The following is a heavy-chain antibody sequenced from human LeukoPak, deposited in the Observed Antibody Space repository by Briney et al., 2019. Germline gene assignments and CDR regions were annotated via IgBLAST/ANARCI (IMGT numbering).Heavy chain of an antibody. CDR1: GFTFSNYW. CDR3: ARDRDYYDSSGYYAHYLDY. CDR2: IKQDGSAK. J-gene: IGHJ4*02. D-gene: IGHD3-22*01. Sequence: PGGSLRLSCAASGFTFSNYWMSWVRQAPGKGLKWVANIKQDGSAKYNVDSVTGRFTIARDNAKNSLYLQMNSLRAEDTAVYYCARDRDYYDSSGYYAHYLDYWGQGTLVTVSS. V-gene: IGHV3-7*04.